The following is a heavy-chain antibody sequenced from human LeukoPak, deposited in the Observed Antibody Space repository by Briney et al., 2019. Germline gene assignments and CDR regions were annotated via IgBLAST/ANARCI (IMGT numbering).Heavy chain of an antibody. CDR1: GYSFTRYW. J-gene: IGHJ4*02. D-gene: IGHD2-2*01. Sequence: GESLKISCKGSGYSFTRYWIGWVRQMPGKGLEWMGIIYPGDSDSRYSPSFQGQVIISVDKSIRTAYLQWNSLKASDTAIYYCVRHLSDITSCPNYWGPGTLITVAS. CDR2: IYPGDSDS. CDR3: VRHLSDITSCPNY. V-gene: IGHV5-51*01.